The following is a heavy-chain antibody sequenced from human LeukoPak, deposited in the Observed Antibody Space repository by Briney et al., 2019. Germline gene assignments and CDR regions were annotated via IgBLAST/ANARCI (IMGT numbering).Heavy chain of an antibody. CDR1: GXSFTSYW. D-gene: IGHD5-12*01. J-gene: IGHJ4*02. CDR3: ARPSAVSGYDLSEDY. CDR2: IDPTDSYT. V-gene: IGHV5-10-1*01. Sequence: GESLRISCKGSGXSFTSYWISWVRQMPGKGLEWMGRIDPTDSYTNYSPSFQGHVTISADKSMSTAYLQWSSLKASDTAMYYCARPSAVSGYDLSEDYRGQGTLVTVSS.